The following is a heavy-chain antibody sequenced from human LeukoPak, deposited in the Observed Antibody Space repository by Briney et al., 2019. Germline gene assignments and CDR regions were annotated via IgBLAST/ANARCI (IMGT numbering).Heavy chain of an antibody. V-gene: IGHV1-69*05. CDR2: IIPIFGTA. J-gene: IGHJ4*02. Sequence: SVKLSCKASGGTFSSYAIGWVRQAPGQGLEWMGGIIPIFGTANYAQKFQGRVTITTDESTSIAYMELSSLRSEDTAVYYCARDAGGSYPLDYWGQGTLVTVSS. D-gene: IGHD1-26*01. CDR3: ARDAGGSYPLDY. CDR1: GGTFSSYA.